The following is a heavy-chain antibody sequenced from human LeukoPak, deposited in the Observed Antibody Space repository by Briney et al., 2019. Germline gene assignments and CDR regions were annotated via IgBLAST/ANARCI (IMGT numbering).Heavy chain of an antibody. Sequence: GGSLRLSCAAFGFTFSSYCMHWVRQPPGKGLVWVSQICTDETTIRNADSVKGRFTISRDNAKNTLYLQMSSLRVEDTAVYYCVRGVPVTPGIDYWGQGTLVTVSS. CDR3: VRGVPVTPGIDY. CDR2: ICTDETTI. CDR1: GFTFSSYC. J-gene: IGHJ4*02. V-gene: IGHV3-74*01. D-gene: IGHD2-2*01.